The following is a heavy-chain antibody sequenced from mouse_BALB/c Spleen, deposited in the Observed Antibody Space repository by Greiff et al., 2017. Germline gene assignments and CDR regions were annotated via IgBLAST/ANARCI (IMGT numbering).Heavy chain of an antibody. Sequence: EVQLQQSGAELVKPGASVKLSCTASGFNIKDTYMHWVKQRPEQGLEWIGRIDPANGNTKYDPKFQGKATITADTSSNTAYLQLSSLTSEDTAVYYCARDQDYYGSSYRYYAMDYWGQGTSVTGAS. D-gene: IGHD1-1*01. CDR1: GFNIKDTY. CDR3: ARDQDYYGSSYRYYAMDY. J-gene: IGHJ4*01. CDR2: IDPANGNT. V-gene: IGHV14-3*02.